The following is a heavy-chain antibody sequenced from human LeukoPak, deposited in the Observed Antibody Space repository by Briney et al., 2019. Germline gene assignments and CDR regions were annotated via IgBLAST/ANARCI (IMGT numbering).Heavy chain of an antibody. CDR1: GFTFSSYG. V-gene: IGHV3-30*02. J-gene: IGHJ6*03. CDR3: AKDQLRRLMVRGVNYYYYYMDV. D-gene: IGHD3-10*01. Sequence: GGSLRLSCAASGFTFSSYGMHWVRQAPGKGLEWVAFIRYDGSNKYYADSVKGRFTISRDNSKNTLYLQMNSLRAEDTAVYYCAKDQLRRLMVRGVNYYYYYMDVWGKGTTVTVSS. CDR2: IRYDGSNK.